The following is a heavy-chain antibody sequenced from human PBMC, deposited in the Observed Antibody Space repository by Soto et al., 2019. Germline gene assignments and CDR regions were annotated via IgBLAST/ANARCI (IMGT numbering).Heavy chain of an antibody. V-gene: IGHV3-48*02. D-gene: IGHD2-15*01. CDR1: GFTFSSYS. J-gene: IGHJ5*02. CDR3: ARGLLLPPPYNWFDP. CDR2: ISSSSSTI. Sequence: GGSLRLSCAASGFTFSSYSMNWVRQAPGKGLEWVSYISSSSSTIYYADYVKGRFTISRDNAKNSLYLQMNSLRDEDTAVYYCARGLLLPPPYNWFDPWGQGTLVTVSS.